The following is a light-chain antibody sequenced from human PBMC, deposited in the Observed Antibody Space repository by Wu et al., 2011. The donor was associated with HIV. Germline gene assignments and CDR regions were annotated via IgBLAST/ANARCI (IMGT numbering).Light chain of an antibody. CDR2: GAS. CDR1: QSANKN. CDR3: QQRSNWPPIT. V-gene: IGKV3-15*01. J-gene: IGKJ5*01. Sequence: EILMTQSPATLSVSPGERATLSCRASQSANKNLAWYQQKPGQAPRLLIYGASNRATDIPARFSGSGSGTEFTLTLSSLQSEDFAVYYCQQRSNWPPITFGQGTRLEIK.